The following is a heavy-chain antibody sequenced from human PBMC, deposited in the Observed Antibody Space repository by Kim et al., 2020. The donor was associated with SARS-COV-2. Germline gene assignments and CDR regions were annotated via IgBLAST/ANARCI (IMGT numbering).Heavy chain of an antibody. CDR2: IYYSGST. CDR3: AREGYSSGWPVMDV. V-gene: IGHV4-61*01. Sequence: SETLSLTCTVSGGSVSSGSYYWSWIRQPPGKGLEWIGYIYYSGSTNYNPSLKSRVTISVDTSKNQFSLKLSSVTAADTAVYYCAREGYSSGWPVMDVWGQGTTVTVSS. J-gene: IGHJ6*02. D-gene: IGHD6-19*01. CDR1: GGSVSSGSYY.